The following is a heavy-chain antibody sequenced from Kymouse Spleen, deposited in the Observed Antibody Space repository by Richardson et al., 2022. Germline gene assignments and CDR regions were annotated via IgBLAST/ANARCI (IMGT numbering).Heavy chain of an antibody. J-gene: IGHJ6*02. CDR3: AKVAAAGGYYYYGMDV. D-gene: IGHD6-13*01. Sequence: EVQLVESGGGLVQPGRSLRLSCAASGFTFDDYAMHWVRQAPGKGLEWVSGISWNSGSIGYADSVKGRFTISRDNAKNSLYLQMNSLRAEDTALYYCAKVAAAGGYYYYGMDVWGQGTTVTVSS. CDR1: GFTFDDYA. CDR2: ISWNSGSI. V-gene: IGHV3-9*01.